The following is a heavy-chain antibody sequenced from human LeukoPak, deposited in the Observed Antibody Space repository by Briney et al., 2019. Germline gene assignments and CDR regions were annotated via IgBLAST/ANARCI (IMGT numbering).Heavy chain of an antibody. CDR3: ARWGGYYGHFDY. Sequence: PGGSLRLSCAVSGFTVSGNYMSWVRQAPGKGLEWVANIKQDGSEKYYVDSVKGRFTISRDNAKNSLYLQMNSLRAEDTAVYYCARWGGYYGHFDYWGQGTLVTVSS. V-gene: IGHV3-7*01. CDR2: IKQDGSEK. D-gene: IGHD3-3*01. J-gene: IGHJ4*02. CDR1: GFTVSGNY.